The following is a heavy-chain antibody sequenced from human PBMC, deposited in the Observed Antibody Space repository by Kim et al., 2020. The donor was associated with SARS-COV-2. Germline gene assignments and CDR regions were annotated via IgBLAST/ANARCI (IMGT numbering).Heavy chain of an antibody. Sequence: GVSLRLSCAASGFTFSSYWMSWVRQAPGKGLEWVANIKQDGSEKYYVDSVKGRFTISRDNAKNSLYLQMNSLRAEDTAVYYCARDGQWLVLNRFDPWGQGTLVTVSS. J-gene: IGHJ5*02. CDR3: ARDGQWLVLNRFDP. CDR2: IKQDGSEK. CDR1: GFTFSSYW. V-gene: IGHV3-7*03. D-gene: IGHD6-19*01.